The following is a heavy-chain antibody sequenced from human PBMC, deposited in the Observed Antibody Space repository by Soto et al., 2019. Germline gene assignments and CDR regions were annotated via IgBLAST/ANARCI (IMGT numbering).Heavy chain of an antibody. CDR1: GFSFSNYG. D-gene: IGHD3-9*01. CDR2: VSSDGSNK. J-gene: IGHJ5*02. V-gene: IGHV3-30*18. Sequence: AGGSLRLSCAASGFSFSNYGMHWVCQAPGKGLEWVAFVSSDGSNKYYADSVKGRFTISRDNSKSTLYLQVDSLRVDDTAVYYCAKDLVIPLLPLWPEPWGQGTPVSCSS. CDR3: AKDLVIPLLPLWPEP.